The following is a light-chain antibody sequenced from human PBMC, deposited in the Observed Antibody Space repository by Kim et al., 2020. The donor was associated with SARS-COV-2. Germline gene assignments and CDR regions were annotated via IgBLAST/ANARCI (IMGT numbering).Light chain of an antibody. Sequence: GQSITSSCTGSSSDSGADTLGSWYQQYPGKSPRLIMHDVTKRPSGVASRFSGSKSGNTASLTISGLQAEDETDYYCNSFTPTTTKFGGGTKLTVL. V-gene: IGLV2-14*03. CDR3: NSFTPTTTK. J-gene: IGLJ2*01. CDR2: DVT. CDR1: SSDSGADTL.